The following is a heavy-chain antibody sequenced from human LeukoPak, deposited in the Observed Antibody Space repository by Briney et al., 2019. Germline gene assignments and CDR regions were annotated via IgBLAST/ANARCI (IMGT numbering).Heavy chain of an antibody. J-gene: IGHJ4*02. CDR3: ARVAKERVGGVYYFDY. D-gene: IGHD1-1*01. Sequence: GGSLRLSCAASGFTFSDYDMHWGRQAPGKSREWVSAIGTAGDTYYTASVKRRFTISRENAKNSLYLQMNSLRAGDTAVYYRARVAKERVGGVYYFDYWGQGTLVTVSS. CDR2: IGTAGDT. CDR1: GFTFSDYD. V-gene: IGHV3-13*01.